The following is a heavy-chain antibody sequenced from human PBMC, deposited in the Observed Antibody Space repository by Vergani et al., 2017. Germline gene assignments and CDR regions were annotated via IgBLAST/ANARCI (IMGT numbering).Heavy chain of an antibody. D-gene: IGHD1-26*01. CDR3: AKDSGPTTDDAFHI. J-gene: IGHJ3*02. CDR1: GFLFSDYW. Sequence: EVQLVESGGGLVQPGGSLRLSCAASGFLFSDYWLNWVRQSPGGGLEWVANIKQDGSEEFYVDSVKGRFTISRDNSKNTVYLQLDSLRAEDTAIYYCAKDSGPTTDDAFHIWGQGTKVTVSS. CDR2: IKQDGSEE. V-gene: IGHV3-7*03.